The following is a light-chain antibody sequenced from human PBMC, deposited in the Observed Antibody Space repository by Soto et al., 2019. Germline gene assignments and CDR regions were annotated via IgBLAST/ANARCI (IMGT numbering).Light chain of an antibody. CDR1: QSISSY. Sequence: DIQMTQSPSSLSASVGDRVTITCRASQSISSYLNWYQQKPGKAPKLYIYAASTLQTGVPSRFSGSGSGTEFTLTISSLQPEDFATYYCQQTYVTLGTFGQGTKVEIK. CDR2: AAS. V-gene: IGKV1-39*01. J-gene: IGKJ1*01. CDR3: QQTYVTLGT.